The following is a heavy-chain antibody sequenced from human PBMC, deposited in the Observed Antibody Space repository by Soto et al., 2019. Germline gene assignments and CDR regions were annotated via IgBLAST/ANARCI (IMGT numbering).Heavy chain of an antibody. CDR3: ASSPHKDSRPDY. CDR2: IKYDGSEK. D-gene: IGHD3-22*01. J-gene: IGHJ4*02. Sequence: GGSLRLSCAASGFTFSNYWMNWVRQAPGKGLEWMANIKYDGSEKYYVDSVKGRLTISRDNAKNSLFLQMNSLRAEDTAVYYCASSPHKDSRPDYWGQGTLVTVSS. CDR1: GFTFSNYW. V-gene: IGHV3-7*03.